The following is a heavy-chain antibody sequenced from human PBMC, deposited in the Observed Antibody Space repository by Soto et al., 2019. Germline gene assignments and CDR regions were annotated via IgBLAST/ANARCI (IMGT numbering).Heavy chain of an antibody. D-gene: IGHD3-16*01. Sequence: GGSLRLSCAASGFTFNESWMNWVRQGPGKGLEWVGRVKSKGDGETIEYAAPGRGRITISRAASTTTVSLQMNRLSTEDTAMYFCSADLDDWGAYPFAYWGKGALVTVSS. CDR3: SADLDDWGAYPFAY. CDR1: GFTFNESW. CDR2: VKSKGDGETI. V-gene: IGHV3-15*07. J-gene: IGHJ4*02.